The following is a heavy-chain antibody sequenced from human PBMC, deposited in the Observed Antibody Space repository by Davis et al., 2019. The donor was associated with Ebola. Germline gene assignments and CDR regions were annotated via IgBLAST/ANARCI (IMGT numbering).Heavy chain of an antibody. D-gene: IGHD1-26*01. CDR2: LGTSADT. Sequence: GGSLRLSCAASRFVFRTYVMSWVRQAPGKGLEWVSTLGTSADTYYADSVKGRFTISRDNSKNTLYLQMNGLRVEDTAIYYCAKDTSNIWFDIWGQGTNVTVSS. CDR1: RFVFRTYV. J-gene: IGHJ3*02. CDR3: AKDTSNIWFDI. V-gene: IGHV3-23*01.